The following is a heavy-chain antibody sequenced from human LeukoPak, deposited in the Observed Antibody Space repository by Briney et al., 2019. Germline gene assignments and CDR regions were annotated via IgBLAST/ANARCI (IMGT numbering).Heavy chain of an antibody. Sequence: SETLSLTGTGSGGSISSYYWSWIRQPPGKGREGRGYIYYGGSNNYNPSLKSRVTISVDTSKNQFSLKLSSVTAADPAVYYCARGSPDFDYWGQGTLVTVSS. V-gene: IGHV4-59*01. J-gene: IGHJ4*02. CDR1: GGSISSYY. CDR2: IYYGGSN. CDR3: ARGSPDFDY.